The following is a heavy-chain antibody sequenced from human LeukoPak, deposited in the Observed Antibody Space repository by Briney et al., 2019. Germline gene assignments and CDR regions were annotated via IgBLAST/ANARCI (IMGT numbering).Heavy chain of an antibody. CDR1: GYTFTGYY. V-gene: IGHV1-2*02. CDR2: INPNSCGT. D-gene: IGHD1-26*01. J-gene: IGHJ6*03. Sequence: ASVKVSCKASGYTFTGYYMHWVRQAPGQGLVWMGWINPNSCGTNFAQNFQGRVTMTRDTSINTVYMELSRLRSDDTAMYLCARGGVGTTSYFYYMDVWGKGTTVTVSS. CDR3: ARGGVGTTSYFYYMDV.